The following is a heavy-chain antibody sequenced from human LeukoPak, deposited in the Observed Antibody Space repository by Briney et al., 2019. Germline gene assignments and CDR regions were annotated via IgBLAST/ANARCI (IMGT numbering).Heavy chain of an antibody. CDR2: IYPGDSDT. CDR1: GYSFTSYW. J-gene: IGHJ4*02. V-gene: IGHV5-51*01. Sequence: HGESLKISCKGSGYSFTSYWIGWVRQMPGKGLEWMGIIYPGDSDTRYSPSFQGQVTISADKSISTAYLQWSSLKASDTAMYYCARRYYYDSSGHYYFDYWGQGTLVTVSS. CDR3: ARRYYYDSSGHYYFDY. D-gene: IGHD3-22*01.